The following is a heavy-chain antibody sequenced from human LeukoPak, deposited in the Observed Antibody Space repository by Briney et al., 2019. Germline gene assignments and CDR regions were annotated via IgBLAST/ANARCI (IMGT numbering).Heavy chain of an antibody. CDR1: GGSISSSSYY. CDR3: ARLPLGSSSYFDY. V-gene: IGHV4-39*01. CDR2: IYYSGST. Sequence: KPSETLSLTRPVSGGSISSSSYYWGWIRQPPGKGLEWIGSIYYSGSTYYNPPLKSRVTISVDTSKNQFSLKLSSVTAADTAVYYCARLPLGSSSYFDYWGQGTLVTVSS. J-gene: IGHJ4*02. D-gene: IGHD6-6*01.